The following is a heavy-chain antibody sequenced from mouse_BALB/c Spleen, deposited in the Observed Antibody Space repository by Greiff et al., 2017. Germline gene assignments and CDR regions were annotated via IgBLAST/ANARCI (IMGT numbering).Heavy chain of an antibody. CDR2: ISSGSSTI. CDR1: GFTFSSFG. Sequence: EVQGVESGGGLVQPGGSRKLSCAASGFTFSSFGMHWVRQAPEKGLEWVAYISSGSSTIYYADTVKGRFTISRDNPKNTLFLQMTSLRSEDTAMYYCARSDGAPRLDYWGQGTTLTVSS. J-gene: IGHJ2*01. D-gene: IGHD1-1*02. CDR3: ARSDGAPRLDY. V-gene: IGHV5-17*02.